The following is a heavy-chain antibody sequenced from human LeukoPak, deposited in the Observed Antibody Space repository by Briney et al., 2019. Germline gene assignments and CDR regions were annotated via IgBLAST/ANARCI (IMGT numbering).Heavy chain of an antibody. Sequence: SETLSLTCTVSGGSISSYYWSWIRQPPGKGLEWIGYIYYSGSTNYNPSLKSRVTISVDTSKNQFSLKLSSVTAADTAVYYCAREQGIYYYDSSGFDYRGQGTLVTISS. V-gene: IGHV4-59*01. J-gene: IGHJ4*02. CDR3: AREQGIYYYDSSGFDY. CDR1: GGSISSYY. D-gene: IGHD3-22*01. CDR2: IYYSGST.